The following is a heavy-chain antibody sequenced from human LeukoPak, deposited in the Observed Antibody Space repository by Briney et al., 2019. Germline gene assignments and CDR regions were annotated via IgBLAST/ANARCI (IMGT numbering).Heavy chain of an antibody. J-gene: IGHJ4*02. CDR3: AKWGDYDILTGYYVSDF. CDR2: INSDGGGA. D-gene: IGHD3-9*01. CDR1: GITFGNNW. V-gene: IGHV3-74*01. Sequence: GGSLRLSCAASGITFGNNWMHWVRQGPGKGLVWISRINSDGGGAIYADSVKGRFTVSRDNSKSTLYVEMNTLRAEDTAVYYCAKWGDYDILTGYYVSDFWGQGTLVTVSS.